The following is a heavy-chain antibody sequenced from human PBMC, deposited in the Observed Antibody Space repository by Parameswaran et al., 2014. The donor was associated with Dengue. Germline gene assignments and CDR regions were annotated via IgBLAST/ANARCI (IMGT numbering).Heavy chain of an antibody. CDR2: INSDGSST. D-gene: IGHD1-7*01. J-gene: IGHJ6*02. V-gene: IGHV3-74*01. Sequence: WIRQPPGKGLVWVSRINSDGSSTSYADSVKGRFTISRDNAKNTLYLQMNSLRAEDTAVYYCAREKSPNWNYARLYYYYYGMDVWGQGTTVTVSS. CDR3: AREKSPNWNYARLYYYYYGMDV.